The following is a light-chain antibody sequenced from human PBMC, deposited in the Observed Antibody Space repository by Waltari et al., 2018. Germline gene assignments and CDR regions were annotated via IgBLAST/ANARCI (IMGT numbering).Light chain of an antibody. J-gene: IGKJ2*01. Sequence: DIVMTQSPDSLAVSLGERATINCKSSQSVLYSSNNRNYLAWYQQKPGQTPKLLISWASTRESRAPDRFSGSGSGTDFTLTISSLQAEDVAVYYCQQYYTTPPTFGQGTKLEIK. CDR3: QQYYTTPPT. CDR1: QSVLYSSNNRNY. V-gene: IGKV4-1*01. CDR2: WAS.